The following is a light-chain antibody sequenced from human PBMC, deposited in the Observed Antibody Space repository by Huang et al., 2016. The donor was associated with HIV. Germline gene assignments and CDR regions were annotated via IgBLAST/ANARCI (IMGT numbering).Light chain of an antibody. CDR1: QSLLHSNGYNY. CDR3: KQVLQTPRT. CDR2: LGS. Sequence: DIVMTQSPLSLPVTPGEPASISCRSSQSLLHSNGYNYLDWYLQKPGQSPQLLIYLGSNRDSRVPDRFSGGGSGTYLTLKISRVEAEDVGVYYCKQVLQTPRTFGGGTKVEIK. V-gene: IGKV2-28*01. J-gene: IGKJ4*02.